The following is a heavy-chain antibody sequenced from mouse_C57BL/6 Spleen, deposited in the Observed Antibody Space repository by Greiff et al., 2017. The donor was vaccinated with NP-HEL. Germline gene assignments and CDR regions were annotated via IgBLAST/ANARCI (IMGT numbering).Heavy chain of an antibody. Sequence: EVMLVESGGDLVKPGGSLKLSCAASGFTFSSYGMSWVRQTPDKRLEWVATISSGGSYTYYPDSVKGRFTISRDNAKNTLYLQMSSLKSEDTAMYYCARDYYGSSYVGYYAMDYWGQGTSVTVSS. D-gene: IGHD1-1*01. V-gene: IGHV5-6*01. CDR2: ISSGGSYT. J-gene: IGHJ4*01. CDR3: ARDYYGSSYVGYYAMDY. CDR1: GFTFSSYG.